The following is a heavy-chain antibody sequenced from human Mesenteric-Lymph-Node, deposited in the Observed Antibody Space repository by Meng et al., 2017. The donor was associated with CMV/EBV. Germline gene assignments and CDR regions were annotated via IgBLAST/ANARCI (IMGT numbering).Heavy chain of an antibody. CDR3: ARDGSLGYCSSASCYVSQRNWFDP. D-gene: IGHD2-2*01. J-gene: IGHJ5*02. Sequence: ASVKVSCKASGYTFTGYHMHWVRQAPGQGLEWMGWINPNSGDTNYSQKFQGRVTLTRETSISTAYMELNSLTSDDTAVYYCARDGSLGYCSSASCYVSQRNWFDPWGQGTLVTVSS. CDR2: INPNSGDT. V-gene: IGHV1-2*02. CDR1: GYTFTGYH.